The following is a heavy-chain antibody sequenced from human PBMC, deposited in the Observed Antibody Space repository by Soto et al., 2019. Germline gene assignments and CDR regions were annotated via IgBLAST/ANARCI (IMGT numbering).Heavy chain of an antibody. CDR1: GASINNFAYY. V-gene: IGHV4-39*01. CDR3: ARRERYYGSPGWFDP. J-gene: IGHJ5*01. D-gene: IGHD3-10*01. Sequence: SETLSLTXSVSGASINNFAYYWGWIRQPPGKGLEWIGTVYYNENTYYNPSLKSRVAISVDTAKNQFSLNLRSVTAADTAIYFCARRERYYGSPGWFDPWGQGTLVTVSS. CDR2: VYYNENT.